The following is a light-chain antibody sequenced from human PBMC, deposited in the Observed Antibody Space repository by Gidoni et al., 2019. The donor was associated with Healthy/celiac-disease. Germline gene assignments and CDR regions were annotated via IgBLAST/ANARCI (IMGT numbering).Light chain of an antibody. Sequence: EIVMPQSPATLSVSPGERATLSCRASQSVSSNLAWYQQKPGQAPRRLIYGASTRATGIPARFSGSGSGTEFTLTISSLQSEDFAVYYCQQYNNWPRWTFGQGTKVEIK. J-gene: IGKJ1*01. CDR2: GAS. CDR1: QSVSSN. V-gene: IGKV3-15*01. CDR3: QQYNNWPRWT.